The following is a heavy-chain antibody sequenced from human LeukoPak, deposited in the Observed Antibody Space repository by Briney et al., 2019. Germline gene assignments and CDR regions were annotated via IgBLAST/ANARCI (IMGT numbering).Heavy chain of an antibody. V-gene: IGHV3-9*01. D-gene: IGHD6-13*01. CDR2: ISWNSGSV. CDR3: ARDIRIAAPGEFDY. Sequence: GGSLRLSCAASGFTFDDYAMHWVRQAPGKGLEWVSGISWNSGSVGYADSVKGRFTISRDNAKNSLYLQMNSLRAEDTAVYYCARDIRIAAPGEFDYWGQGTLVTVSS. CDR1: GFTFDDYA. J-gene: IGHJ4*02.